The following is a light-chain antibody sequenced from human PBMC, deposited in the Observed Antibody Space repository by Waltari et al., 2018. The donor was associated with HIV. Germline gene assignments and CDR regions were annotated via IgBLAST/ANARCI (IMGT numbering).Light chain of an antibody. J-gene: IGLJ3*02. CDR2: FNSDGSH. V-gene: IGLV4-69*01. Sequence: QLVLTQSPSASASLGASVKLTCTLSSGHSRYDIAWHQQQPEKGPRYLMKFNSDGSHNKVDGITDCFSGSSSGAERYLTISSLQSDDEADYYCQTWENGPKVFGGGTKLTVV. CDR3: QTWENGPKV. CDR1: SGHSRYD.